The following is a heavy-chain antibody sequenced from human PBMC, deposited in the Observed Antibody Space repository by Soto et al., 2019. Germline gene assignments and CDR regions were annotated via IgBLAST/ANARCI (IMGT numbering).Heavy chain of an antibody. Sequence: EVQLVESGGGLVQPGGSLRLSCAASGFTSSDHNMDWVRQAPGKGRDWFGRSRNKVNGYTTEYAASVKGRFTISRDDSRNSLHLQMNSLIIEDTAVYFCVRATRFRWNDAYYHYAMDVWGQGTTVTVS. J-gene: IGHJ6*02. CDR2: SRNKVNGYTT. CDR1: GFTSSDHN. CDR3: VRATRFRWNDAYYHYAMDV. D-gene: IGHD1-1*01. V-gene: IGHV3-72*01.